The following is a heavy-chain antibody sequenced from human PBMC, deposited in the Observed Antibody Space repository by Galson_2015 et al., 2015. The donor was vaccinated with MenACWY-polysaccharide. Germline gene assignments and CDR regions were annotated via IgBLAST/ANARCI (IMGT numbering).Heavy chain of an antibody. CDR1: GLTFSNYF. Sequence: SLRLSCAASGLTFSNYFMTWVRQAPGKGLEWVSTVTSSGDATYYADSVKGRFTISRDNSRNTLYLQMNSLRAEDTAVYYCSRYCRGIGCYSGLDYWGQGTRVTVSS. J-gene: IGHJ4*02. CDR2: VTSSGDAT. D-gene: IGHD2-15*01. V-gene: IGHV3-23*01. CDR3: SRYCRGIGCYSGLDY.